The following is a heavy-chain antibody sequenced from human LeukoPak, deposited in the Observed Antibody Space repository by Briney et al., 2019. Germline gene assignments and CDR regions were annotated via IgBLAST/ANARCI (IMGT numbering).Heavy chain of an antibody. CDR3: AKDREPSSRSPNWFDP. J-gene: IGHJ5*02. D-gene: IGHD1-26*01. CDR1: GFRFSTYA. Sequence: GGSLRLSCAASGFRFSTYAMSWVRQAPGKGLEWVSGISGRGDSTYYANSMKGRFTISRDNSKNTLYLQMSGLKAEDTAVYYCAKDREPSSRSPNWFDPWGQGTLVTVSS. CDR2: ISGRGDST. V-gene: IGHV3-23*01.